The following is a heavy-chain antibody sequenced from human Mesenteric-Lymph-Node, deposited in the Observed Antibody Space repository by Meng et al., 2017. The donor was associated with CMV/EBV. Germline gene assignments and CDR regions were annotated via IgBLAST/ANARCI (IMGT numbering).Heavy chain of an antibody. J-gene: IGHJ4*02. V-gene: IGHV3-30*04. CDR1: GFTFSNYA. CDR2: MSRDEINT. CDR3: ARMWVLYSSGSKPFDY. D-gene: IGHD6-19*01. Sequence: GESLKISCAASGFTFSNYAMHWVRQAPGKGLEWVAVMSRDEINTYYAEFVKGRFTISRDNSKNTVYLQMDSVRGDDTAVYYCARMWVLYSSGSKPFDYWGQGTRVTVSS.